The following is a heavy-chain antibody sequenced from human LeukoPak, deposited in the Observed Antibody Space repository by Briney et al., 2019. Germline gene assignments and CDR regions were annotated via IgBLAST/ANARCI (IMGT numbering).Heavy chain of an antibody. CDR3: ATGYRGGCQNCFDP. J-gene: IGHJ5*02. D-gene: IGHD6-19*01. Sequence: PSETLSLTCTVSGASIISYFWSWIRQPPGKGLEWIGFIYHTGSTNHNPSLKGRVTMSVDTSKNQFSLRLSSVTAADTAVYYCATGYRGGCQNCFDPWGQGTLVTVSS. CDR2: IYHTGST. CDR1: GASIISYF. V-gene: IGHV4-59*08.